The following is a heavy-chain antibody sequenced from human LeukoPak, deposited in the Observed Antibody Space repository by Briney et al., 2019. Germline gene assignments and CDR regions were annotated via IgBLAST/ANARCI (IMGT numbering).Heavy chain of an antibody. V-gene: IGHV4-39*07. CDR1: GGSISSSSYY. CDR2: INHSGST. CDR3: AREPIVVVPAAIYSRAVYYYYGMDV. Sequence: SETLSLTRTVSGGSISSSSYYWSWIRQPPGKGLEWIGEINHSGSTNYNPSLKSRVTISVDTSKNQFSLKLSSVTAADTAVYYCAREPIVVVPAAIYSRAVYYYYGMDVWGQGTTVTVSS. D-gene: IGHD2-2*01. J-gene: IGHJ6*02.